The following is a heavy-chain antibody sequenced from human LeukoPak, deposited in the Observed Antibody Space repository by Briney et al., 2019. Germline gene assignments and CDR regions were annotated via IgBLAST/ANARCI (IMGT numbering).Heavy chain of an antibody. V-gene: IGHV4-34*01. CDR3: ARDRMVMTDAFDM. CDR2: INHSGST. CDR1: GGSFSGYY. D-gene: IGHD3-22*01. J-gene: IGHJ3*02. Sequence: PSETLSLTCAVYGGSFSGYYWSWIRQPPGKGLEWIGEINHSGSTNYNPSLKSRVTISVDTSKNQFSLKLSSVTAADTAVYYCARDRMVMTDAFDMWGQGTVVTVSS.